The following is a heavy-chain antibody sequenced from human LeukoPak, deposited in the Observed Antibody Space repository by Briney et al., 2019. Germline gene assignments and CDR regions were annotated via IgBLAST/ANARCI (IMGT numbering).Heavy chain of an antibody. V-gene: IGHV3-74*01. J-gene: IGHJ4*02. CDR2: IKTDGSST. Sequence: TGGSLRLSCAASGFTLSSYSMNWVRQAPGKGLVWVSHIKTDGSSTNYAESVKGRFTISRDNAKNTVYLQMNSLRAEDTAVYYCAGATYYYDSSGYPSTYYFDYWGQGTLVTVSS. CDR1: GFTLSSYS. CDR3: AGATYYYDSSGYPSTYYFDY. D-gene: IGHD3-22*01.